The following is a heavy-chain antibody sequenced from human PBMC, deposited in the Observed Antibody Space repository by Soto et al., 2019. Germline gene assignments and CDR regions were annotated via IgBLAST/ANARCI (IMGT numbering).Heavy chain of an antibody. J-gene: IGHJ4*02. CDR1: GFTFDDYT. CDR3: AKDRGYSGYDGDFDY. V-gene: IGHV3-9*01. Sequence: GGSLRLSCAASGFTFDDYTMHWVRQAPGKGLEWVSGISWNSGSIGYADSVKGRFTISRDNAKNSLYLQVNSLRAEDTALYYCAKDRGYSGYDGDFDYWGQGTLVTVSS. D-gene: IGHD5-12*01. CDR2: ISWNSGSI.